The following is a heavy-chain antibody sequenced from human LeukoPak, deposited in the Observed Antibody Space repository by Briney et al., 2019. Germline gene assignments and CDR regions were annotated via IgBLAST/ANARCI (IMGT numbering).Heavy chain of an antibody. CDR3: ARGGYYYDSSGYYRPFDY. CDR1: GFTSDDYG. CDR2: ISWNGGST. J-gene: IGHJ4*02. Sequence: GGSLRLSCAASGFTSDDYGMNWVRQAPGKGLEWVSGISWNGGSTGYADSVKGRFTISRDNAKNSLYLQMNSLRAEDTALYHCARGGYYYDSSGYYRPFDYWGQGTLVTVSS. V-gene: IGHV3-20*01. D-gene: IGHD3-22*01.